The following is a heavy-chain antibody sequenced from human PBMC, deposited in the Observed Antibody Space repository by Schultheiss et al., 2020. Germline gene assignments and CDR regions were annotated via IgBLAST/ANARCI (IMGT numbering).Heavy chain of an antibody. CDR2: IYYSGST. Sequence: SQTLSLTCTVSGGSISSYYWSWIRQPPGKGLEWIGYIYYSGSTNYNPSLKSRVTISVDTSKNQFSLKLSSVTAADTAVYYCARWGGAYDYWGQGTLVTVSS. V-gene: IGHV4-59*08. CDR1: GGSISSYY. J-gene: IGHJ4*02. D-gene: IGHD1-26*01. CDR3: ARWGGAYDY.